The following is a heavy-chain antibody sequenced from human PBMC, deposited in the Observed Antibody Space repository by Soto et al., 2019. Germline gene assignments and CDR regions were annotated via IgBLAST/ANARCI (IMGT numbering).Heavy chain of an antibody. CDR1: GFTFSSYG. V-gene: IGHV3-33*01. CDR3: ARGWGGDYFDH. CDR2: IWYDGSNK. J-gene: IGHJ4*02. Sequence: QVQLVESGGGVVQPGRSLRLSCAASGFTFSSYGMHGVRQAPGKGLAWVAVIWYDGSNKYYADSVKGRFTNSRDNSKNALYLTMNSLRAEDLAVYYCARGWGGDYFDHWGQGTLVTVSS. D-gene: IGHD3-10*01.